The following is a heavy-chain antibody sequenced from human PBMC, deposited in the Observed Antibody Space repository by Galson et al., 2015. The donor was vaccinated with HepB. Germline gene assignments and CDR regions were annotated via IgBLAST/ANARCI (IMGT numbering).Heavy chain of an antibody. CDR2: INRDGSEI. CDR3: VRSPHWGIYSSFWDC. Sequence: SLRLSCAASGFTFSSYWMNWVRQAPGKGPEWVANINRDGSEIYYVDSVTGRFTISRDNAKNSLYLQMNSLRAEDTAVYYCVRSPHWGIYSSFWDCWGQGTLVSVSS. V-gene: IGHV3-7*03. CDR1: GFTFSSYW. J-gene: IGHJ4*02. D-gene: IGHD6-6*01.